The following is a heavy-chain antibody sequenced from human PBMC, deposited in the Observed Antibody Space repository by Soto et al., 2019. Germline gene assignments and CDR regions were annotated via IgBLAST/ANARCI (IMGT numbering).Heavy chain of an antibody. D-gene: IGHD3-3*01. CDR2: INPNSGRT. V-gene: IGHV1-2*04. CDR3: ARESGGTAATLDYYDFYMDV. J-gene: IGHJ6*04. CDR1: GYAFSQCY. Sequence: QVQLVQSGAEVKKPGASVKVSCKASGYAFSQCYIHWMRQAPGQGLEWMGWINPNSGRTKFAQNYQGWVTMTRDKSIKTVYMELSGPKSDATGGYYWARESGGTAATLDYYDFYMDVWGKGTTVTVSS.